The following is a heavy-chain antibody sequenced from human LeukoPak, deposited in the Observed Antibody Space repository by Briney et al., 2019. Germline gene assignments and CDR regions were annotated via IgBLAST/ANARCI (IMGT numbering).Heavy chain of an antibody. CDR1: GFSLSTSGVG. CDR2: IYWDDDK. J-gene: IGHJ4*02. D-gene: IGHD4-11*01. V-gene: IGHV2-5*02. CDR3: AHRHVSVTRLSPFFDY. Sequence: SGPTLVKPTQTLTLTCTFSGFSLSTSGVGVGWIRQPPGKALEWLALIYWDDDKRYSPSLKSRLTITKDTSKNQVVLTMTNMDPVDTATYYCAHRHVSVTRLSPFFDYWGQGTLVTVSS.